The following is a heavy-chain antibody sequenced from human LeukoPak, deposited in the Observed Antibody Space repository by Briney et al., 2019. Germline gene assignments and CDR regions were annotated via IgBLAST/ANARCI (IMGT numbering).Heavy chain of an antibody. D-gene: IGHD1-26*01. CDR1: GGSISSSNW. CDR2: IYHSGST. V-gene: IGHV4-4*02. J-gene: IGHJ3*02. CDR3: ARDKFPLVGATGDDAFDI. Sequence: SGTLSLTCAVSGGSISSSNWWSWVRQPPGKGLEWIGEIYHSGSTNYNPSLKSRVTISVDKSKNQFSLKLSSVTAAGTAVYYCARDKFPLVGATGDDAFDIWGQGTMVAVSS.